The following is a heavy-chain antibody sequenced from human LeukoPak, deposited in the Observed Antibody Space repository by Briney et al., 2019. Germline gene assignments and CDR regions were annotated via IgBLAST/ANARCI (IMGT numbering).Heavy chain of an antibody. J-gene: IGHJ6*02. Sequence: SVKVSCKASGGTFSSYAISWVRQAPGQGLEWMGRIIPILGIANYAQKFQGRVTITADKSTSTAYMELSSLRSEDTAVYYCARDGFYYYGMDVWGQGTTATVSS. V-gene: IGHV1-69*04. CDR2: IIPILGIA. CDR1: GGTFSSYA. CDR3: ARDGFYYYGMDV.